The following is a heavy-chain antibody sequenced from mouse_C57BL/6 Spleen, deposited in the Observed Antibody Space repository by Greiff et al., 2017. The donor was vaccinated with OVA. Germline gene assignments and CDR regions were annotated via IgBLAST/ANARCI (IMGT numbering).Heavy chain of an antibody. Sequence: VKLMESGPGLVQPSQSLSITCTVSGFSLTSYGVHWVRQSPGKGLEWLGVIWSGGSTDYNAAFISRLSISKDNSKSQVFFKMNSLQADDTAIYYCARKTDGYYPYYYAMDYWGQGTSVTVSS. J-gene: IGHJ4*01. V-gene: IGHV2-2*01. CDR2: IWSGGST. CDR3: ARKTDGYYPYYYAMDY. D-gene: IGHD2-3*01. CDR1: GFSLTSYG.